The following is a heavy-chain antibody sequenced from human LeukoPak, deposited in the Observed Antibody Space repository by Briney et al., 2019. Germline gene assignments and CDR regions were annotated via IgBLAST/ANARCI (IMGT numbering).Heavy chain of an antibody. CDR3: ARGLGDIVVVGGMDV. J-gene: IGHJ6*02. D-gene: IGHD2-2*01. CDR1: GFTFSSYG. Sequence: RRSLRLSCAASGFTFSSYGMHWVRQAPGKGREWVAAIWYDGSNKYYADSVKERFTISRDNSKNTLYLQMNSLGAEDTAVYYCARGLGDIVVVGGMDVWGQGTTVTVSS. V-gene: IGHV3-33*01. CDR2: IWYDGSNK.